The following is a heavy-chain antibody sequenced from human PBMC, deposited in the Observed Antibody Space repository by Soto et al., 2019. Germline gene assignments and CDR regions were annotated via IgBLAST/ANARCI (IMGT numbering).Heavy chain of an antibody. CDR2: IIPIFGTA. Sequence: SVKVSCKAFGGTFSSYAISWVRQAPGQGLEWMGGIIPIFGTANYAQKFQGRVTITADKSTSTAYMELSSLRSEDTAVYYCANYDSSGHNDYWGQGTMVTVYS. D-gene: IGHD3-22*01. CDR1: GGTFSSYA. J-gene: IGHJ4*02. V-gene: IGHV1-69*06. CDR3: ANYDSSGHNDY.